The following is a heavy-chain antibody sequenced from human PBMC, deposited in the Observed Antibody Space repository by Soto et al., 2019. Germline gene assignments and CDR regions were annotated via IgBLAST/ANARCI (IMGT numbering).Heavy chain of an antibody. D-gene: IGHD4-4*01. V-gene: IGHV1-69*11. CDR2: IIPMLGTA. CDR3: ARMRVTSIYHGYYYYGMDA. Sequence: QVQLVQSGAEVKKPGSSVKVSCKASGGTFRSYAINWVRQAPGQGLEWMGGIIPMLGTANYAQRFQGRGTITADESTSTAYLEVSSLRSEDTAVYYCARMRVTSIYHGYYYYGMDAWGQGTTVTVSS. CDR1: GGTFRSYA. J-gene: IGHJ6*02.